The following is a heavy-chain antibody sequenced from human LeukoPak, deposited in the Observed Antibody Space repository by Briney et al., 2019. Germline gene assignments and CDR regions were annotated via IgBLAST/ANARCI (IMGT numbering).Heavy chain of an antibody. CDR1: GGSISNYY. CDR3: ASGRGATMVHDY. V-gene: IGHV4-4*07. D-gene: IGHD3-10*01. Sequence: PSETLSLTCTVSGGSISNYYWSWIRQPAGKGLEWIGRIYISGNTNYNPSLKSRVTTSLNTSNSHFSLKLTSVTAADTAVYYCASGRGATMVHDYWGQGTLVTVSS. J-gene: IGHJ4*02. CDR2: IYISGNT.